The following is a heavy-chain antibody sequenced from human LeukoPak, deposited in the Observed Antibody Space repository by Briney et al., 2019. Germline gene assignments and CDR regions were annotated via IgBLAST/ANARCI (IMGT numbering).Heavy chain of an antibody. CDR3: AKEVATIWSYLDY. CDR1: GFTFSNFA. J-gene: IGHJ4*02. D-gene: IGHD5-12*01. V-gene: IGHV3-23*01. Sequence: GGSLRLSCAASGFTFSNFAMSWVRQAPGKGLQWVSGISGSGAGTYYADSVKGRFTISRDNSKNTLYLQMNSLRAEDTAVYYCAKEVATIWSYLDYWGQGTLVTVSS. CDR2: ISGSGAGT.